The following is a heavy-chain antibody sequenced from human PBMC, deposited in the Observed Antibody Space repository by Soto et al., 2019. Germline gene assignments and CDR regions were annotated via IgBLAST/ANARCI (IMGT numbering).Heavy chain of an antibody. V-gene: IGHV1-3*01. Sequence: ASVKVSCKASGYTFTSYAIHWVRQAPGQRLEWMGWINAGNGNTKYSQKFQGRVTITRDSSASTAYMELSSLRSEDTAVYYCARGFCSGGSCNWLDPWGQGTLVTFSS. CDR1: GYTFTSYA. CDR2: INAGNGNT. CDR3: ARGFCSGGSCNWLDP. D-gene: IGHD2-15*01. J-gene: IGHJ5*02.